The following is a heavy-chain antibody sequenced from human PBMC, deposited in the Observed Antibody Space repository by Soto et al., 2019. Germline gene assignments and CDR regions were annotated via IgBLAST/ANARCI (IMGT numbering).Heavy chain of an antibody. CDR3: ARGFRSWSKEEDDY. CDR2: IYSGGST. Sequence: EVQLVETGGGLIQPGGSLRLSCAASGFTVSSNYMSWFRQAPGKGLEWVSVIYSGGSTYYADSVKGRFTISRDNSKNTLYLQMNSLRAEDPAVDYCARGFRSWSKEEDDYCGQGTLVPVSS. D-gene: IGHD6-13*01. CDR1: GFTVSSNY. V-gene: IGHV3-53*02. J-gene: IGHJ4*02.